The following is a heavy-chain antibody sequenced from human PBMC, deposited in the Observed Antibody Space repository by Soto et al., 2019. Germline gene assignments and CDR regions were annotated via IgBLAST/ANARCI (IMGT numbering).Heavy chain of an antibody. J-gene: IGHJ3*02. V-gene: IGHV4-34*01. CDR3: ASLPDIYYDSTNGDFDI. CDR1: GGSFSGYY. D-gene: IGHD3-22*01. CDR2: INHSGST. Sequence: QVQLQQWGAGLLKPSETLSLTCAVYGGSFSGYYWSWIRQPPGKGLEWIGEINHSGSTNYNPSLKSRVTISVDTSKNQFSLKLSSVTAADTAVYYCASLPDIYYDSTNGDFDIWGQGTMVTVSS.